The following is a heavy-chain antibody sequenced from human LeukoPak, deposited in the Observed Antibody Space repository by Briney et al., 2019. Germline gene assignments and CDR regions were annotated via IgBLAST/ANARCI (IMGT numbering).Heavy chain of an antibody. Sequence: ASVKVSCKASGYTFTGYGISWVRQAPGQGLEWMGWIRVYDGNTHYAQKLQGRVTMTTDTSTSTAYMELRSLRSDDTAVYYCARDASGRGYYFDYWGQATLVAVSS. J-gene: IGHJ4*01. CDR3: ARDASGRGYYFDY. CDR1: GYTFTGYG. D-gene: IGHD3-10*01. CDR2: IRVYDGNT. V-gene: IGHV1-18*01.